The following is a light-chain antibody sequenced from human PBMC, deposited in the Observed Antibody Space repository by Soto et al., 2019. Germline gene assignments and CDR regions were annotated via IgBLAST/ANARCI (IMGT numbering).Light chain of an antibody. CDR3: QRTYHAPPMT. CDR1: QGISSY. CDR2: TAS. J-gene: IGKJ1*01. V-gene: IGKV1-27*01. Sequence: DIQLTQSPSSLSASVGDRVTITCRVSQGISSYLNWYRQKPGKVLMHTASNLQSGVPSRFSGSGSRTYFTLTIASLQPEDVATYYGQRTYHAPPMTFGQGTKVEI.